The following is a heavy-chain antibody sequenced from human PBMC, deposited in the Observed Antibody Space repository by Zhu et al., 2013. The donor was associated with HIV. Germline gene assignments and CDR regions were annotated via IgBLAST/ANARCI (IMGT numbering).Heavy chain of an antibody. CDR3: ARDGGYGMDV. CDR1: GYTFTGYY. CDR2: INPSSGVT. V-gene: IGHV1-2*02. D-gene: IGHD3-10*01. Sequence: QVQLVQSGAEVKKPGASVKVSCKTSGYTFTGYYMHWVRQAPGQGLEWMGWINPSSGVTKYAQKFQGRVTMTRDTSISTAYMELSRLRSDDTAVYYCARDGGYGMDVWGQGTTVTVSS. J-gene: IGHJ6*02.